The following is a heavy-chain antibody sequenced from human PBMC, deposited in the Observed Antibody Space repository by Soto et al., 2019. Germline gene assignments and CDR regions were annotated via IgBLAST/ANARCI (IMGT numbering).Heavy chain of an antibody. D-gene: IGHD3-16*02. CDR2: ISGSGGST. Sequence: GGSLRLSCAASGFTFSSYAMSWVRQAPGKGLEWVSAISGSGGSTYYADSVKGRFTISRDNSKNTLYLQMNSLRAEDTAVYYCAKDFRERRRIMITFGGVIGVFDYWGQGTLVTVSS. CDR3: AKDFRERRRIMITFGGVIGVFDY. CDR1: GFTFSSYA. J-gene: IGHJ4*02. V-gene: IGHV3-23*01.